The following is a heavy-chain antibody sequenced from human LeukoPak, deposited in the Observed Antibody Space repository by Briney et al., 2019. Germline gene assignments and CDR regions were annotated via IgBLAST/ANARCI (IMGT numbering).Heavy chain of an antibody. J-gene: IGHJ4*02. CDR3: ARDLWYGEPSYYFDY. V-gene: IGHV4-4*07. CDR1: GGSISSYY. Sequence: SETLFLTCTVSGGSISSYYWSWIRQPAGKGLEWIGRIYTSGSTNYNPSLKSRVTMSVDTSKNQFSLKLSSLTAADTAVYYCARDLWYGEPSYYFDYWGQGALVTISS. CDR2: IYTSGST. D-gene: IGHD3-10*01.